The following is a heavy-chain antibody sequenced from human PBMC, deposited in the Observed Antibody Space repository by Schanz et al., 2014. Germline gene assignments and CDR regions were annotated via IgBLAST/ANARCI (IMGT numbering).Heavy chain of an antibody. D-gene: IGHD3-10*01. Sequence: EVQLVESGGGLVQPGGSLRLSCAASGFTFSTYWMSWVRQAPGKGLEWVANIKQDERARSYADSVKGRFTISRDTSKNTLYLQMSSLRAEDTALYFCAKDRRDNYGSGTFYFEHWGQGTLVTVSS. J-gene: IGHJ4*02. V-gene: IGHV3-7*01. CDR2: IKQDERAR. CDR3: AKDRRDNYGSGTFYFEH. CDR1: GFTFSTYW.